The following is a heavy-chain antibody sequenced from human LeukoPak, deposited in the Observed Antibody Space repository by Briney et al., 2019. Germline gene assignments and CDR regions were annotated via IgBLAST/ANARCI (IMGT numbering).Heavy chain of an antibody. Sequence: AGGSLRLSCAASGFTFSSYAMSWVRQAPGKGLEWVSYISSSGSTIYYADSVKGRFTISRDNAKNSPYLQMNSLRGEDTAVYYCARTQWLNYYYYYYMDVWGKGTTVTISS. J-gene: IGHJ6*03. CDR3: ARTQWLNYYYYYYMDV. CDR2: ISSSGSTI. D-gene: IGHD6-19*01. V-gene: IGHV3-48*04. CDR1: GFTFSSYA.